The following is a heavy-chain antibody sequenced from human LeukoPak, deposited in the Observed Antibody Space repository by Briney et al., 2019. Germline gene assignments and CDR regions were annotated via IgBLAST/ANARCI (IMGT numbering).Heavy chain of an antibody. J-gene: IGHJ6*02. V-gene: IGHV3-21*01. D-gene: IGHD3-10*01. CDR2: ISSSSSYI. CDR3: ARLWFGESPPYYGMDV. CDR1: GFTFSSYS. Sequence: GGSLRLSCAASGFTFSSYSMNWVRQAPGKGLEWVSSISSSSSYIYYADSVKGRFTISRDNAKNSLYLQMNSLRAEDTAVYYCARLWFGESPPYYGMDVWGQGTTVTVSS.